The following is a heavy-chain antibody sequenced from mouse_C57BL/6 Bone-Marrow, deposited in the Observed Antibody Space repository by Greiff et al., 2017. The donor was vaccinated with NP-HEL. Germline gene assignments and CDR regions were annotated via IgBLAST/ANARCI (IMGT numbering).Heavy chain of an antibody. CDR1: GYTFTSYW. Sequence: QVQLKQSGAELVKPGASVKLSCKASGYTFTSYWMHWVKQRPGQGLEWIGMIHPNSGSTNYNEKFKSKATLTVDKSSSTAYMQLSSLTSEDSAVYYCARSGIPITTVVATHYFDYWGQGTTLTVSS. CDR3: ARSGIPITTVVATHYFDY. CDR2: IHPNSGST. V-gene: IGHV1-64*01. J-gene: IGHJ2*01. D-gene: IGHD1-1*01.